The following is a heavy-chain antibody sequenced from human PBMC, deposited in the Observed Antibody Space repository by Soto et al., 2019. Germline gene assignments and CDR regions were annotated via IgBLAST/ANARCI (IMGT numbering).Heavy chain of an antibody. J-gene: IGHJ6*02. D-gene: IGHD1-26*01. CDR1: GYTFTTSG. CDR3: ARQGSWPYYYYGLDV. V-gene: IGHV1-18*01. CDR2: ISTYNGDT. Sequence: QVQLVQSGPEVKKPGASVKVSCEASGYTFTTSGISWVRQAPGQGLEWMGGISTYNGDTNSAQKFQGRVTMTADTSAGTAYMELMSLKSDDTAVYYCARQGSWPYYYYGLDVWGQGTTVTVSS.